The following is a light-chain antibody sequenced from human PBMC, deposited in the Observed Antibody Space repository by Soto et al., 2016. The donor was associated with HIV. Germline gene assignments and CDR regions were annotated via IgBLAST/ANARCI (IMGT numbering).Light chain of an antibody. CDR1: QGISNS. V-gene: IGKV1-NL1*01. CDR3: QQYYSTPPKI. CDR2: AAS. Sequence: DIQMTQSPSSLSASVGDRVTITCRASQGISNSLAWYQQKPGKAPKLLLYAASRLESGVPSRFSGSGSGTDYTLTISSLQPEDFATYYCQQYYSTPPKIFGPGTKVD. J-gene: IGKJ3*01.